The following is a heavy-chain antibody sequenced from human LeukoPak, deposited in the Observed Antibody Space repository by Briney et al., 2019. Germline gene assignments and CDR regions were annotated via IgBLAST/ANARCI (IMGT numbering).Heavy chain of an antibody. Sequence: PSGTLSLTCTVSGGSISSGDYYWSWIRQPPGKGLEWIGYIYYSGSTYYNPSLKSRVTISVDTSKNQFSLKLSSVTAADTAVYYCARYSSGWLVYYFDYWGQGTLVTVSS. CDR1: GGSISSGDYY. V-gene: IGHV4-30-4*01. CDR3: ARYSSGWLVYYFDY. CDR2: IYYSGST. D-gene: IGHD6-19*01. J-gene: IGHJ4*02.